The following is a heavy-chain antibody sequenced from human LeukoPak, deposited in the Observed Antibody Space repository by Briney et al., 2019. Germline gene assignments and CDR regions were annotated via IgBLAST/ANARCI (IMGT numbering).Heavy chain of an antibody. Sequence: ASVKVSCKASGYTFTGYYMHWMRQAPGQGLEWMGWINPNSGGTNYAQKFQGRVTMTRDTSISTAYMELSRLRSDDTAVYYCARDHVTAYGMDVWGQGTTVTVSS. J-gene: IGHJ6*02. D-gene: IGHD3-16*01. V-gene: IGHV1-2*02. CDR3: ARDHVTAYGMDV. CDR2: INPNSGGT. CDR1: GYTFTGYY.